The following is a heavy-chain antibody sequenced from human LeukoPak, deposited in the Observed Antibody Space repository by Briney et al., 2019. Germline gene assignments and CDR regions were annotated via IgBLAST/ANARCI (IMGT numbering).Heavy chain of an antibody. CDR2: IYHSGST. CDR1: GYSISSGYY. D-gene: IGHD3-3*01. CDR3: ARPVASDALAFWSGYYSRWDYYYYMDV. V-gene: IGHV4-38-2*01. Sequence: KPSETLSLTCAVSGYSISSGYYWGWIRQPPGKGLEWIGSIYHSGSTYYNPSLKSRVTISVDTSKNQFSLKLSSVTAADTAVYYCARPVASDALAFWSGYYSRWDYYYYMDVWGKGTTVTVSS. J-gene: IGHJ6*03.